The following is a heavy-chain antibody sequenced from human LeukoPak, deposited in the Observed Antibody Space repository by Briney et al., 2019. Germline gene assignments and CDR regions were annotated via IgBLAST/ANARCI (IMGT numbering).Heavy chain of an antibody. CDR3: ARPPAYCGGDCYPSP. CDR2: ISRSSSYI. V-gene: IGHV3-21*01. Sequence: SGGSLRLSCAASGFTFSSYSMNWVRQAPGKGLEWVSSISRSSSYIYYADSVKGRFTISRDNAKNSLYLQMNSLRAEDTAVYYCARPPAYCGGDCYPSPWGQGTLVTVSS. J-gene: IGHJ4*02. D-gene: IGHD2-21*02. CDR1: GFTFSSYS.